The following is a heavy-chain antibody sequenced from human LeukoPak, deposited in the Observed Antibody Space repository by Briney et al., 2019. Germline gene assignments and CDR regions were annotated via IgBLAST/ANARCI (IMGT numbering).Heavy chain of an antibody. CDR3: ARVIDYDILTGYYYGFDY. V-gene: IGHV1-2*06. Sequence: ASVKVSCKASGYTFTAQYMHWVRQAPGQGLEWMGRINPNSGGTNYAQKFQGRVTMTRDTSISTAYMELSRLRSDDTAVYYCARVIDYDILTGYYYGFDYWGQGTLVTVSS. CDR1: GYTFTAQY. J-gene: IGHJ4*02. CDR2: INPNSGGT. D-gene: IGHD3-9*01.